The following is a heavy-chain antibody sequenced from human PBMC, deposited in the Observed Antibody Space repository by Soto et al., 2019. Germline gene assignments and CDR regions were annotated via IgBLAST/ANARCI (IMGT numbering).Heavy chain of an antibody. CDR2: INPNSGAT. CDR3: ARERGTSGCYGWCSTDV. J-gene: IGHJ6*02. Sequence: QVQLLQSGAEVKKPGASVRVSCKASGYILTGYFIHWVRQAPGQGLEWVGWINPNSGATKYAQKFQGRVTMTRELSIRTAYMELTSLTSDDTAVYYCARERGTSGCYGWCSTDVWGQGTTVTVSS. CDR1: GYILTGYF. V-gene: IGHV1-2*02. D-gene: IGHD6-19*01.